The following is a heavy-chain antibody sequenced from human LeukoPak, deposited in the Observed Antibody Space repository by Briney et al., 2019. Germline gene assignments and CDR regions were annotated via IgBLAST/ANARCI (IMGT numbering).Heavy chain of an antibody. CDR1: GFTFSNFA. J-gene: IGHJ4*02. CDR2: ITGGVGVT. V-gene: IGHV3-23*01. Sequence: GGSLRLSCAASGFTFSNFAMSWVRQAPGKGLEWVSAITGGVGVTYYADAVKGRFTISRDNSKNTLFLRMNSPRAEDTAVYYCARYYDKSGFYGRHDYWGQGTLVTVSS. D-gene: IGHD3-22*01. CDR3: ARYYDKSGFYGRHDY.